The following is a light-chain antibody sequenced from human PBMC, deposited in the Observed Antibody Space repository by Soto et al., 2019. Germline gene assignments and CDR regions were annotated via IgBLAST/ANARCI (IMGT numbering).Light chain of an antibody. Sequence: EILITQSPATLSVSPGERATLSCRASQSVSSNLAWYQQKPGQAPRLLIYDATNRATGIPARFNGSGSGTDFTLTIGSLEPEDFEVYYCQQRRSWPRAFGQGTKVDIK. CDR2: DAT. J-gene: IGKJ1*01. V-gene: IGKV3-11*01. CDR1: QSVSSN. CDR3: QQRRSWPRA.